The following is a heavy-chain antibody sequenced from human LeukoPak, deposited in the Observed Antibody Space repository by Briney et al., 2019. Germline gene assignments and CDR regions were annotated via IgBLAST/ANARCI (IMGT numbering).Heavy chain of an antibody. J-gene: IGHJ4*02. CDR1: GFTFSSYE. CDR3: ARGCDFWSGYSGFDY. D-gene: IGHD3-3*01. CDR2: ISSSGSTI. V-gene: IGHV3-48*03. Sequence: GGSLRLSCAASGFTFSSYEMNWVRQAPGKGLEWVSYISSSGSTIYYADSVKGRFTISRDNAKNSLYLQMNSLRAEDTAVYYCARGCDFWSGYSGFDYWGQGTLVTVSS.